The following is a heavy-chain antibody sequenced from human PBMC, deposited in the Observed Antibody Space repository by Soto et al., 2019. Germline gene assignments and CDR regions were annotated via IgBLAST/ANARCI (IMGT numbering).Heavy chain of an antibody. D-gene: IGHD4-17*01. V-gene: IGHV3-11*05. CDR1: GFTFSDYY. Sequence: QVQLVESGGGLVKPGGSLRLSCAASGFTFSDYYMSWIRQAPGKGLEWVSYISSSSSYIKDADSVKGRFTISRDNAKNSLYLQMKSLRAEDTAVYYCARGRAVTTSKPSFVDYWGQGTLVTVSS. CDR2: ISSSSSYI. CDR3: ARGRAVTTSKPSFVDY. J-gene: IGHJ4*02.